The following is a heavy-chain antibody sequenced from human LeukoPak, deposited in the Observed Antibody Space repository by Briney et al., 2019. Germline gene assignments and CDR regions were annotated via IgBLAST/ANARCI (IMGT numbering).Heavy chain of an antibody. CDR2: IYSGGTT. CDR3: AKAVGPSTTFDY. J-gene: IGHJ4*02. CDR1: GFIVSSSY. V-gene: IGHV3-53*01. Sequence: GGSLRLSCAVSGFIVSSSYISWVRQAPGEGLEWVSAIYSGGTTYYADSVKGRFTISRDNSKNTVYLQMNSLRVDDTAVYYCAKAVGPSTTFDYWGQGTLVTVSS. D-gene: IGHD1-26*01.